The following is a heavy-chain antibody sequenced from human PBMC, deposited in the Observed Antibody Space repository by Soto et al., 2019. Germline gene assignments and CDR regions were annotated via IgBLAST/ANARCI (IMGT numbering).Heavy chain of an antibody. V-gene: IGHV3-72*01. CDR2: TRNKANSYTT. CDR1: GFTFSDHY. CDR3: VSVSGSYYYDY. J-gene: IGHJ4*02. D-gene: IGHD3-10*01. Sequence: QSGGSLRLSCAASGFTFSDHYMDWVRQAPGKGLEWVGRTRNKANSYTTEYAASVKGRFTISRDDSKNSLYLQMNSLKTEDTAPYYCVSVSGSYYYDYWGQGTLVTVSS.